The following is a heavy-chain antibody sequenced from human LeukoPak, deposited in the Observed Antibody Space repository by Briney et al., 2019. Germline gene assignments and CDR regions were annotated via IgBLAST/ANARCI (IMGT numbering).Heavy chain of an antibody. V-gene: IGHV2-5*01. J-gene: IGHJ1*01. CDR3: VHDIPRGEGFQH. Sequence: SGPTLVNPTQTLTLTCTFSGFSLSTSGVGVGWIRQPPGKALQWLALIYGNDDKRYSPSLKNRLTISKDSSTSPVVLTMTNMDPVDTATYYCVHDIPRGEGFQHWGQGTLVTVPS. D-gene: IGHD2-2*01. CDR2: IYGNDDK. CDR1: GFSLSTSGVG.